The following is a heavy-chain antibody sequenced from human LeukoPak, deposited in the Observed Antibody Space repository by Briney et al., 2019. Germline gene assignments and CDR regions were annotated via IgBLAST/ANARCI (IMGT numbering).Heavy chain of an antibody. CDR3: ARDTPSDSRYYYYMDV. CDR1: GGSISSGGYY. V-gene: IGHV4-31*03. D-gene: IGHD4-11*01. Sequence: TSETLSLTCTVSGGSISSGGYYWSWIRQHPGKGLEWIGYIYYSGSIYYNPSLKSRVTISVDTSKNQFSLKLSSVTAADTAVYYCARDTPSDSRYYYYMDVWGKGTTVTVSS. CDR2: IYYSGSI. J-gene: IGHJ6*03.